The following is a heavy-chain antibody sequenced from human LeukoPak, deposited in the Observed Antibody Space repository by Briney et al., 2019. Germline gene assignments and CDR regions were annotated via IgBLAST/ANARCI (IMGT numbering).Heavy chain of an antibody. D-gene: IGHD3-22*01. V-gene: IGHV1-2*02. CDR2: INPNSGGT. J-gene: IGHJ4*02. Sequence: ASVKVSCKASGYTFTGYYMHWVRQAPGQGLEWMGWINPNSGGTNYAQKFQGRVTMTRDTSISTAYMELSRLRSDDTAVYYCARVSDYYDRSGNYGYWGQGTLVTVSS. CDR1: GYTFTGYY. CDR3: ARVSDYYDRSGNYGY.